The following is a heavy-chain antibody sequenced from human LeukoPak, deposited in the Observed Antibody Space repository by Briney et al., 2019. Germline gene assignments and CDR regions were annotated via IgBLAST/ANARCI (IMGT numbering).Heavy chain of an antibody. CDR3: ATQGYNNQTMDV. J-gene: IGHJ6*02. CDR2: IYFSGST. CDR1: GDSICTTRY. V-gene: IGHV4-39*01. Sequence: SETLSLTCTVSGDSICTTRYWGWIRQPHGKGLEWIGAIYFSGSTYYNPSLKSRVMISVDTSRNQFSLKLTSVTAADTAAYYCATQGYNNQTMDVWGQGTTVTVSS. D-gene: IGHD5-24*01.